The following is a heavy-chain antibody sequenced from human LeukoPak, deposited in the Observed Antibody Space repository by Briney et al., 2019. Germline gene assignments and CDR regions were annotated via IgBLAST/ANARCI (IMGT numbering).Heavy chain of an antibody. CDR2: IGASGAT. CDR1: GFTFRIYA. V-gene: IGHV3-23*01. CDR3: TKNYHDNTAYFSWAFDV. Sequence: PGGSLRLSCAASGFTFRIYAMTWVRQAPGKGLEWVSDIGASGATFYADSVKGRFTISRDNPRNTLHLQMNGLRTEDTAVYFCTKNYHDNTAYFSWAFDVWGQGTMVTLSS. J-gene: IGHJ3*01. D-gene: IGHD3-22*01.